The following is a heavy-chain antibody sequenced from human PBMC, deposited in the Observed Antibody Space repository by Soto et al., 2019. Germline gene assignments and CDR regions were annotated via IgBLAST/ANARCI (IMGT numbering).Heavy chain of an antibody. J-gene: IGHJ6*02. V-gene: IGHV3-21*01. Sequence: GGSLRLSCAASGFTFSSYSMNWVRQAPGKGLEWVASISSSSSYIYYADSVKGRFTISRDKAKNSLFLQMSSLRAEDTALYYCARHQGPAAGNYGMDVWGRGTTGTVS. CDR3: ARHQGPAAGNYGMDV. CDR2: ISSSSSYI. CDR1: GFTFSSYS. D-gene: IGHD6-13*01.